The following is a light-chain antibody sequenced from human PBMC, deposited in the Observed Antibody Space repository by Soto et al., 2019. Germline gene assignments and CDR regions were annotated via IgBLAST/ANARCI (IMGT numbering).Light chain of an antibody. CDR2: GNS. Sequence: QSVLTQPPSVSGAPGQRVTISCTGSRSNIGAGYDVHWYQQLPGTAPKLLIYGNSNRPSGVPDRFSGSKSGTSASLAITGLHAEDEADYYCQSYDSSLSGPNWVFGGGTKLTVL. CDR1: RSNIGAGYD. J-gene: IGLJ3*02. V-gene: IGLV1-40*01. CDR3: QSYDSSLSGPNWV.